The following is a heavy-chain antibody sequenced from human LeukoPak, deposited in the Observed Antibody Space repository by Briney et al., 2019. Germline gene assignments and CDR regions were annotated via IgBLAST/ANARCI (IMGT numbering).Heavy chain of an antibody. V-gene: IGHV1-46*01. Sequence: ASVKVSCKASGNSFTTYYIHWVRQAPGQGLEWMGIINPSGGSTSYAQRFQGRVTMTRDTSTSTVYMELSSLRSEDTAVHYCARVQDDYGMDVWGQGTTVTVSS. CDR2: INPSGGST. CDR3: ARVQDDYGMDV. CDR1: GNSFTTYY. D-gene: IGHD2-15*01. J-gene: IGHJ6*02.